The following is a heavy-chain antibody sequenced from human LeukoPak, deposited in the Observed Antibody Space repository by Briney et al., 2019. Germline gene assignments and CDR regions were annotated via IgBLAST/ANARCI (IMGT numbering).Heavy chain of an antibody. Sequence: SETLSLTCTVSGGSISSYNWSWIRQPPGKGLEWIGYIYYSGSTNYNPSLKSRVTISVDTSKNQFSLKLSSVTAADTAVYYCARGLTFGGVIVSWFDPWGQGTLVTVSS. J-gene: IGHJ5*02. V-gene: IGHV4-59*01. CDR1: GGSISSYN. CDR2: IYYSGST. D-gene: IGHD3-16*02. CDR3: ARGLTFGGVIVSWFDP.